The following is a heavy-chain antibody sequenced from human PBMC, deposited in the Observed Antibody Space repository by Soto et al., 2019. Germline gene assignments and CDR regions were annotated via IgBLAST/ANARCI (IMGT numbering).Heavy chain of an antibody. CDR1: GYTFSSYY. D-gene: IGHD3-9*01. CDR2: INPNGGST. J-gene: IGHJ4*02. V-gene: IGHV1-46*01. CDR3: ARGLGLGDC. Sequence: QVQLVQSGAEVKKPGASVKVSCKASGYTFSSYYIHWVRQARGQGLERIGIINPNGGSTNYAQNFKGRRAVARDTATATVYMDLSALTSDDTGMYYCARGLGLGDCWGQGTLVTVSS.